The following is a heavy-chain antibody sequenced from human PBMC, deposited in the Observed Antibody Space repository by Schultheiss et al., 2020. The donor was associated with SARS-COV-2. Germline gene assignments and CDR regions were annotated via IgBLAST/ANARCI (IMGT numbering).Heavy chain of an antibody. V-gene: IGHV3-NL1*01. CDR1: GFTFSSYA. Sequence: GGSLRLSCAASGFTFSSYAMHWVRQRPGKGLEWVSGVGWNSGSVHYADSVKGRFTISRDNSKNTLYLQMNSLRAEDTAVYYCARVDSYWGSGTGDYWGQGTLVTVSS. CDR3: ARVDSYWGSGTGDY. CDR2: VGWNSGSV. D-gene: IGHD7-27*01. J-gene: IGHJ4*02.